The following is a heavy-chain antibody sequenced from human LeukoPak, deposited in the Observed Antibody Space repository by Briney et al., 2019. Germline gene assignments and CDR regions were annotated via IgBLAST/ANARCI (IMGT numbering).Heavy chain of an antibody. V-gene: IGHV3-53*01. CDR2: IYSPGGT. D-gene: IGHD3-22*01. CDR3: ARAQFSADSSATPPAFDI. CDR1: GFTFSSYA. J-gene: IGHJ3*02. Sequence: PGGSLRLSCAVSGFTFSSYAMGWVRQAPGKGLKWVSIIYSPGGTYYADSVKGRFTISRDNSKNTIYLQMNSLRVDDTAVYYCARAQFSADSSATPPAFDIWGHGTMVTVSS.